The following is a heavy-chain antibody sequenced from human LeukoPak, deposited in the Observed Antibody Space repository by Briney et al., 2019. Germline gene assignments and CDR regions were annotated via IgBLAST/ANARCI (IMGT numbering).Heavy chain of an antibody. CDR1: GFTFSSYA. Sequence: PGGSLRLSCAASGFTFSSYAMHWVRQAPGKGLEWVAVISYDGSNKYYADSVKGRFTISRDNSKNTLYLQMNSLRAEDTAVYYCARKGYGSGWYRVFSYFDYWGQGTLVTVSS. V-gene: IGHV3-30*04. CDR2: ISYDGSNK. CDR3: ARKGYGSGWYRVFSYFDY. D-gene: IGHD6-19*01. J-gene: IGHJ4*02.